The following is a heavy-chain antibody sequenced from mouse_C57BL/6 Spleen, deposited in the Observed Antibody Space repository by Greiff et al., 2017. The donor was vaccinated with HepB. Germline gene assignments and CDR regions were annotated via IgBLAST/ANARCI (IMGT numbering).Heavy chain of an antibody. V-gene: IGHV1-85*01. J-gene: IGHJ2*01. CDR3: ARRFYDYGRNFDY. CDR1: GYTFTSYD. Sequence: QVQLQQSGPELVKPGASVKLSCKASGYTFTSYDLNWVKQRPGQGLEWIGWIYPRDGSTKYNEKFKGKATLTVDTSSSTAYMELHSLTSEDSAVYFCARRFYDYGRNFDYWGQGTTLTVSS. D-gene: IGHD2-4*01. CDR2: IYPRDGST.